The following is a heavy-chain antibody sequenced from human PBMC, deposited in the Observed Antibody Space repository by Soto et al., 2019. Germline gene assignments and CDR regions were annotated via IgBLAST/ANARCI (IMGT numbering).Heavy chain of an antibody. Sequence: QVQVVQSGPELKKPGASVKVSCKAQGYIFTKYGIGWVRQAPGHGLEWMGLINVYNGDRKVAQKFQDRVSMTTDTATNKAYMDRKGHRSGDPAVYSCAGLKLGGDRMLTWSAPWAREPWSPSPQ. CDR2: INVYNGDR. CDR1: GYIFTKYG. D-gene: IGHD2-21*02. V-gene: IGHV1-18*01. J-gene: IGHJ5*02. CDR3: AGLKLGGDRMLTWSAP.